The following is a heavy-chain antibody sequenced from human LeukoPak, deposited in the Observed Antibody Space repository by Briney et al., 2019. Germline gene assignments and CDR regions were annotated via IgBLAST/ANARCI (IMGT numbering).Heavy chain of an antibody. Sequence: GGSLRLSCAASGFTFSSYEMNWVRQAPGKGLEWVSYISSSGSTIYYADSVKGRLTISRDNAKNSLYLQMNSLRAEDTAVYYCARAGAMVTMEALSYWGQGTLVTVSS. CDR3: ARAGAMVTMEALSY. J-gene: IGHJ4*02. D-gene: IGHD5-18*01. CDR1: GFTFSSYE. V-gene: IGHV3-48*03. CDR2: ISSSGSTI.